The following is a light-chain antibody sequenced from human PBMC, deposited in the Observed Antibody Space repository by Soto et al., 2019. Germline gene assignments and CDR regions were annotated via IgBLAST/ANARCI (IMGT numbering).Light chain of an antibody. J-gene: IGKJ5*01. Sequence: DMQMTQSPSSVSASVGDKVSIXXRPSQSISNYLNWYHQKPGKATKLXXYDASSLQSGVPSRFSGSGSGTDFTLTISSLQPEDFATYYCQQSYRTPPITFGQGTRLEIK. CDR2: DAS. V-gene: IGKV1-39*01. CDR3: QQSYRTPPIT. CDR1: QSISNY.